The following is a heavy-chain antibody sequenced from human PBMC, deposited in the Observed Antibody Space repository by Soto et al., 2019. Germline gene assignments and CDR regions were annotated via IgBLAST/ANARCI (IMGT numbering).Heavy chain of an antibody. D-gene: IGHD1-20*01. Sequence: SETLSLTCAVSGGSISGSYYYWAWLRQSPGKGPEWIGSVFYTGFTSYNPSLESRVSVSVDTSKSQFSLKLSAVTAADTAVYYCATSQKGYNWNYFDHWGQGALVTGSS. CDR3: ATSQKGYNWNYFDH. V-gene: IGHV4-39*01. CDR2: VFYTGFT. CDR1: GGSISGSYYY. J-gene: IGHJ4*02.